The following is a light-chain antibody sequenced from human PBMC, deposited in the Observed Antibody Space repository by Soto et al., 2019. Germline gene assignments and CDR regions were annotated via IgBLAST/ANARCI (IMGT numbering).Light chain of an antibody. CDR1: QGIGVY. J-gene: IGKJ4*01. Sequence: DIQMTQSPSSLSASLGDRVTITCRASQGIGVYLAWFQQKPGKVPKLLIYAASALQSGVPSRFSGSGSGTDFTITISSLQPEDFATYYCQKYNSAPLTFGGGTKVEIK. CDR2: AAS. V-gene: IGKV1-27*01. CDR3: QKYNSAPLT.